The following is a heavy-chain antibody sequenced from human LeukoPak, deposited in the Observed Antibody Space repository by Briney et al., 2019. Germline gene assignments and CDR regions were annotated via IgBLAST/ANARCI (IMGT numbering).Heavy chain of an antibody. CDR1: GFTFSSYE. CDR2: ISSSDTTI. CDR3: ARGNILTGYSD. V-gene: IGHV3-48*03. J-gene: IGHJ4*02. Sequence: GGSLRLSCAASGFTFSSYEMTWVRQAPGKGLEWVSNISSSDTTIHYADSVKGRFTISRDNARNSLYLQMNSLRAGDTAVYYCARGNILTGYSDWGRGTLVTVSS. D-gene: IGHD3-9*01.